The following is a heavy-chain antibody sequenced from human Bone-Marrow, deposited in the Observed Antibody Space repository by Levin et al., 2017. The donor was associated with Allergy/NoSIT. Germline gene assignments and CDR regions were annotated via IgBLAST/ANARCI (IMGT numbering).Heavy chain of an antibody. CDR3: ARRTSHDNSGKIIDY. D-gene: IGHD3-22*01. J-gene: IGHJ4*02. CDR2: MNPNSGNT. Sequence: GESLKISCRASGYTFTSYDINWVRQATGQGLEWMGWMNPNSGNTGYAQKFQGRVTMTRNTSISTAYMELSSLTSEDTAVFYCARRTSHDNSGKIIDYWGQGTLVTVSS. V-gene: IGHV1-8*01. CDR1: GYTFTSYD.